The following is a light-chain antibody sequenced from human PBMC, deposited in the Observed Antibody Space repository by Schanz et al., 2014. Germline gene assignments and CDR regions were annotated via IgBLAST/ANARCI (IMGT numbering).Light chain of an antibody. V-gene: IGKV3-20*01. CDR1: QSVSSSY. CDR3: QQYHNSPPDT. CDR2: GAS. J-gene: IGKJ2*01. Sequence: EIVLTQSPGTLSLSPGERATLSCRASQSVSSSYLVWYQQKPGQAPRLLIYGASSRATGIPDRFSGSGSGTDFTLTISRLEPEDFAVYYCQQYHNSPPDTFGQGTKLEIK.